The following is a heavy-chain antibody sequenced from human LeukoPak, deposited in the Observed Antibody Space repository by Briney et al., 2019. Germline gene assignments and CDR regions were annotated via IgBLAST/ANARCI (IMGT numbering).Heavy chain of an antibody. CDR2: IYYSGST. D-gene: IGHD3-22*01. CDR1: GGSISSGAYY. V-gene: IGHV4-31*03. CDR3: ARTNPPTYDSSGYYSDY. J-gene: IGHJ4*02. Sequence: PSQTLSLTCTVSGGSISSGAYYWSWIRQHPGKGLEWIGYIYYSGSTYYNPSLKSRVTISVDTSKNQFSLKLSSVTAADTAVYYCARTNPPTYDSSGYYSDYWGQGTLVTVSS.